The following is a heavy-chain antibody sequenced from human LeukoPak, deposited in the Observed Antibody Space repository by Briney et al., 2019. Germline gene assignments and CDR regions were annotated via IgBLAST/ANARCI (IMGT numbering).Heavy chain of an antibody. Sequence: GGSLRLSCAASGFTFSSDWMSWVRQAPGKGLEWVSGISWNSGSIGYADSVKGRFTISRDNAKNSLYLQMNSLRAEDTALYYCAKDHYGSGSYYNPGYWGQGTLVTVSS. V-gene: IGHV3-9*01. J-gene: IGHJ4*02. CDR3: AKDHYGSGSYYNPGY. CDR2: ISWNSGSI. D-gene: IGHD3-10*01. CDR1: GFTFSSDW.